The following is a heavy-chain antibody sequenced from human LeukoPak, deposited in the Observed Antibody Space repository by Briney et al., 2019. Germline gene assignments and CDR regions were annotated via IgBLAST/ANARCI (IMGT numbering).Heavy chain of an antibody. J-gene: IGHJ5*02. V-gene: IGHV4-59*13. CDR1: GASISSYY. D-gene: IGHD3-10*01. CDR2: IDYSAYT. CDR3: AKGAYYGSGNDFRFDP. Sequence: SETLSLTCTVAGASISSYYWGSVRQPPGKGLGWIGYIDYSAYTNYHPSLKSRVSISVDTSKNHFSLKLTSVPSAAPSVYLCAKGAYYGSGNDFRFDPWGQGTLVTVSS.